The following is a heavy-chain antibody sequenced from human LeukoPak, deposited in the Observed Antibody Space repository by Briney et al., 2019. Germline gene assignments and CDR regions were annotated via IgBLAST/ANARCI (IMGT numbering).Heavy chain of an antibody. D-gene: IGHD4-23*01. J-gene: IGHJ4*02. V-gene: IGHV3-30*03. CDR2: ISDDERKK. Sequence: GRSLRLSCTASGFSFSAYGMHWVRQAPGKGLEWLANISDDERKKYYADSVKGRFTISRDSSKNTLFLQMDSLGPEDTAVYYCARDSKRWSLDSWGQGTLVTVSS. CDR3: ARDSKRWSLDS. CDR1: GFSFSAYG.